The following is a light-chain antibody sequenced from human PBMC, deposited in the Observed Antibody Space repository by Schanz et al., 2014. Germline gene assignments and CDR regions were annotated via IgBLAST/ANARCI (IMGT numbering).Light chain of an antibody. Sequence: EIVLTQSPGTLSLSPGERATLSCRASQSVASNLAWYQQKPGQTPRLLIYAASTRAPGIPDRFSGSGSGTDFTLTISRLEPEDFAVYYCQQYGSSPFTFGPGTKVDIK. V-gene: IGKV3-20*01. CDR1: QSVASN. CDR2: AAS. J-gene: IGKJ3*01. CDR3: QQYGSSPFT.